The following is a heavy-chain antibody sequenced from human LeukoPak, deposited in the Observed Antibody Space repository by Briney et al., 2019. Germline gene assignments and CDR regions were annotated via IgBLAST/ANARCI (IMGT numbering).Heavy chain of an antibody. J-gene: IGHJ4*02. D-gene: IGHD3-22*01. Sequence: ASVKVSCKASGYTFTGYYMHWVRQAPGQGLEWMGWINPNSGGTNYAQRFQGWVTMTRDTSISTAYMELSRLRSDDTAVYYCARGVSDSSGYPLNFDYWGQGTLVTVSS. CDR3: ARGVSDSSGYPLNFDY. V-gene: IGHV1-2*04. CDR2: INPNSGGT. CDR1: GYTFTGYY.